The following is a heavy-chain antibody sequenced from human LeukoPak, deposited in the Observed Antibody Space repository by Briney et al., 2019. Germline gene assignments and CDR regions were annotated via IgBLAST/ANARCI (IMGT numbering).Heavy chain of an antibody. J-gene: IGHJ4*02. V-gene: IGHV3-74*01. D-gene: IGHD6-13*01. CDR3: ACRTYSSLDY. Sequence: PGGSLRLSCAASGFTFSSYWMHWVRQAPGKGLVWVSRINTDGSSTTYADSVKGRFTISRDNAKNTLYLQMNSLRAEDTAVYYCACRTYSSLDYWGQGTLVTVSS. CDR1: GFTFSSYW. CDR2: INTDGSST.